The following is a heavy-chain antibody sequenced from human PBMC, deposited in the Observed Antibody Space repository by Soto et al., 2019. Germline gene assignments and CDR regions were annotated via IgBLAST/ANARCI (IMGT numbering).Heavy chain of an antibody. CDR1: GGSISSGDYY. Sequence: QVQLQESGPGLVKPSQTLSLTCTVSGGSISSGDYYWSWIRQPPGKGLEWIGYIYYSGSTYYNPSLKSRVTISVDTSKHQFSLKLSSVTAADTAVYYCARGVTMVRGVIIPWFDPWGQGTLVTVSS. CDR2: IYYSGST. CDR3: ARGVTMVRGVIIPWFDP. J-gene: IGHJ5*02. V-gene: IGHV4-30-4*01. D-gene: IGHD3-10*01.